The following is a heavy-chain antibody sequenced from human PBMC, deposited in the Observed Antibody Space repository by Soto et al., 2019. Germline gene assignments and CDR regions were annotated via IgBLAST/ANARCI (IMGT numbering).Heavy chain of an antibody. Sequence: QVQLVQSGAEVKKPGASVKVSCKACGYTFTSYGISWVRLASGQGLEWMGWISAYNGNTNYAHKLQGRVTMTTDTSTSTAYMQLRSLRSDDTAVYYCARGRGPVEAMGGDYWGQGTLVTVSS. J-gene: IGHJ4*02. D-gene: IGHD5-18*01. CDR2: ISAYNGNT. CDR3: ARGRGPVEAMGGDY. CDR1: GYTFTSYG. V-gene: IGHV1-18*01.